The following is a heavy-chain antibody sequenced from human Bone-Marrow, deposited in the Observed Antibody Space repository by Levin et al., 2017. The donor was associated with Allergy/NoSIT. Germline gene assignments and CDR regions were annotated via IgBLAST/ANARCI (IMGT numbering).Heavy chain of an antibody. Sequence: ASVKVSCKASGYTFTSYDINWVRQATGQGLEWMGWMNPNSGNTGYAQKFQGRVTMTRNTSISTAYMELSSLRSEDTAVYYCASYIYYDSSGYPDDAFDSWGQGTMVTVSS. J-gene: IGHJ3*02. D-gene: IGHD3-22*01. V-gene: IGHV1-8*01. CDR1: GYTFTSYD. CDR2: MNPNSGNT. CDR3: ASYIYYDSSGYPDDAFDS.